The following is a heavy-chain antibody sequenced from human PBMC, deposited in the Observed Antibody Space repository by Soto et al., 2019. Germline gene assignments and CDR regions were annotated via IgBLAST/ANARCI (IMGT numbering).Heavy chain of an antibody. Sequence: EVQLVESGGGLVQPGGSLKLSCVASGLTFSASAMHWVRQASGKWLGWVGRIRNKADKYATVYAAPVQGRFTISRDDSKSMAYLQMNSLKTEDTAVYYCCRNDARWGSCDYWGQGTLVTVSS. J-gene: IGHJ4*02. D-gene: IGHD2-21*01. V-gene: IGHV3-73*02. CDR2: IRNKADKYAT. CDR1: GLTFSASA. CDR3: CRNDARWGSCDY.